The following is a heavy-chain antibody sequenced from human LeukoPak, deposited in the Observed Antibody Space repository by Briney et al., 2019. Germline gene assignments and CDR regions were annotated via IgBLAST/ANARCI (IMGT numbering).Heavy chain of an antibody. Sequence: SETLSLTCSVSGGSISDYYWSWIRQPPGKGLEWIGRIYTSGSTNYNPSLKSRVTMSVDTSKNQFSLKLSSVTAADTAVYYCARDLTYYDSSGPVPFDIWGQGTMVTVSS. V-gene: IGHV4-4*07. J-gene: IGHJ3*02. CDR2: IYTSGST. D-gene: IGHD3-22*01. CDR3: ARDLTYYDSSGPVPFDI. CDR1: GGSISDYY.